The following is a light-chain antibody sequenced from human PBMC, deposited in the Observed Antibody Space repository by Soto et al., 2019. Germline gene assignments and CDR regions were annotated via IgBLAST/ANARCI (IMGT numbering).Light chain of an antibody. Sequence: QSALTQPASVSGSPGQSITISCTGTSRDVALYNHVSWYQHHPGKAPQLIIYEHNKRPPGVSSRFSASTSGVTASLTIPGLQAEDQADYHCSSYAGTDDFIIFGGGTKLTVL. CDR3: SSYAGTDDFII. CDR1: SRDVALYNH. V-gene: IGLV2-23*01. J-gene: IGLJ2*01. CDR2: EHN.